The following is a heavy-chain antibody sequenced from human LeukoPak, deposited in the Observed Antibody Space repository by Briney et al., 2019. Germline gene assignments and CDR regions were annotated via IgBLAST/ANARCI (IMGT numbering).Heavy chain of an antibody. J-gene: IGHJ4*02. CDR2: IYYSGST. CDR1: GGSIGSYY. CDR3: ARDYHQEFFDY. D-gene: IGHD2/OR15-2a*01. V-gene: IGHV4-59*01. Sequence: SETLSLTCTVSGGSIGSYYWSWIRQPPGKGLEWIGYIYYSGSTNYNPSLKSRVTISVDTSKNQFSLKLSSVTAADTAVYYCARDYHQEFFDYWGQGTLVTVSS.